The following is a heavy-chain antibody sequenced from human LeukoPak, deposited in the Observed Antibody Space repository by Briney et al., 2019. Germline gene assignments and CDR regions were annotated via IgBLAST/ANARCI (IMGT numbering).Heavy chain of an antibody. CDR3: ARHFYDSSGYYYPAGLDY. V-gene: IGHV4-61*01. CDR2: IFYSGTT. D-gene: IGHD3-22*01. Sequence: PSETLSLTCTVSGGSVNSGSYFWSWIRQPPGKGLEWIGYIFYSGTTNYNPSLKSRVTISVDTSKNQFSLRLSSVTAADTAVYYCARHFYDSSGYYYPAGLDYWGQGTLVTVSS. J-gene: IGHJ4*02. CDR1: GGSVNSGSYF.